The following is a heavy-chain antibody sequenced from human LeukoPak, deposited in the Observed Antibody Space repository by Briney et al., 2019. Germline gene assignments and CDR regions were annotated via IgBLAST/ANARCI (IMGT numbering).Heavy chain of an antibody. CDR3: ARDYVDDIPMIKDY. Sequence: ASVKVFCKASGYTFTSYHMHWVRQAPGQGLEWMGLINLSGGSTTYAQRFQGRVTLTRDTSTSTVYMELSSLRSEDTAVYYCARDYVDDIPMIKDYWGQGTLVTVSS. CDR1: GYTFTSYH. D-gene: IGHD2-8*01. J-gene: IGHJ4*02. V-gene: IGHV1-46*01. CDR2: INLSGGST.